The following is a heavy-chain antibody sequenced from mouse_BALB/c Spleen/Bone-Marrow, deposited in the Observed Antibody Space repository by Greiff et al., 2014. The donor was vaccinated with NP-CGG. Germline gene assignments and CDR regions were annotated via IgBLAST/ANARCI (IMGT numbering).Heavy chain of an antibody. CDR1: GYTFTSYY. Sequence: QVQLQQSGPELVKPGASVRISCKASGYTFTSYYIHWVKQRPGQGLEWIGWIYPGNVNTKYNEKFKGKATLTADKSSSTAYMQLSSLTSEDSAVYFCARSLSRHAMDYWGQGTSVTVSS. J-gene: IGHJ4*01. V-gene: IGHV1S56*01. D-gene: IGHD6-2*01. CDR2: IYPGNVNT. CDR3: ARSLSRHAMDY.